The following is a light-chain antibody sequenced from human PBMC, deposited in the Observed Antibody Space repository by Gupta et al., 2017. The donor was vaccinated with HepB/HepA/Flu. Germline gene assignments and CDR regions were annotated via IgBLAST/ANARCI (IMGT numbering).Light chain of an antibody. V-gene: IGKV3-20*01. CDR3: QQYGSSPQT. J-gene: IGKJ1*01. CDR2: GAS. CDR1: QSVSSSY. Sequence: EIVFTQSPGTLSLSPGERATLSCRASQSVSSSYLAWYQQKPGQAPRLLIYGASSRATGIPDRFSGSGSGTDFTLTISSLEPEDFAVYYCQQYGSSPQTFGQGTKVEIK.